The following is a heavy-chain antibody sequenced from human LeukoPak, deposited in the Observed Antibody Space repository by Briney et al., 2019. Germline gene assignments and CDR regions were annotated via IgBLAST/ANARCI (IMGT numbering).Heavy chain of an antibody. D-gene: IGHD6-13*01. V-gene: IGHV3-21*03. CDR1: GFTFSSYS. Sequence: GGSLRLSCAASGFTFSSYSMNWVRQAPGKGLEWVSSISSSSSYIYYADSVKGRFTISRDNAKNSLYLQMNSLKTEDTAVYYCTRDLNPYSSSWYIPWYWGQGALVTVSS. J-gene: IGHJ4*02. CDR3: TRDLNPYSSSWYIPWY. CDR2: ISSSSSYI.